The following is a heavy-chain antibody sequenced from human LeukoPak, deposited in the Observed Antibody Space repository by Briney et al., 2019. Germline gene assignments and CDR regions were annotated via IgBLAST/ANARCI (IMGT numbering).Heavy chain of an antibody. CDR1: GYTFTNYA. CDR3: ARDVGEGYCSGGGCSDY. J-gene: IGHJ4*02. D-gene: IGHD2-15*01. V-gene: IGHV1-18*01. CDR2: ISAYNDNT. Sequence: GASVKVSCKAPGYTFTNYAISWVRQAPGQGLEWMGWISAYNDNTNYAQKFQGRVTMTTDTSTSTAYMELRSLRSGDTAVYYCARDVGEGYCSGGGCSDYWGQGTLVTVSS.